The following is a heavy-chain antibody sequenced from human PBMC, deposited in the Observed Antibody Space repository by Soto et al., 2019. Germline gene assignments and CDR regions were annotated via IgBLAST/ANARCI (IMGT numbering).Heavy chain of an antibody. J-gene: IGHJ4*02. Sequence: GGSLRLSCTASGFTFNDYTLSWVRQAPGKGLEWVGFIRSKAYGGTTEYAASVKGRFTISRDDSKSIAYLQMDSLKTEDTAVYYCTAGKLYPSLDFDYWGQGTLVTVSS. CDR1: GFTFNDYT. D-gene: IGHD2-8*01. V-gene: IGHV3-49*04. CDR3: TAGKLYPSLDFDY. CDR2: IRSKAYGGTT.